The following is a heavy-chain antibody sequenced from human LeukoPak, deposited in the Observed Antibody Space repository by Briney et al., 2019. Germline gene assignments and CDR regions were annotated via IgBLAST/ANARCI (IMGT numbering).Heavy chain of an antibody. D-gene: IGHD6-13*01. J-gene: IGHJ5*02. V-gene: IGHV3-23*01. CDR2: ISGSGGST. Sequence: PGGSLRLSCAASGFTFSSYAMSWVRQAPGKGLEWASAISGSGGSTYYADSVKGRFTISRDNSKNTLYLQMNSLRAEDTAVYYCAKDTRRFSSLTGWFDPWRQGTLVTVSS. CDR1: GFTFSSYA. CDR3: AKDTRRFSSLTGWFDP.